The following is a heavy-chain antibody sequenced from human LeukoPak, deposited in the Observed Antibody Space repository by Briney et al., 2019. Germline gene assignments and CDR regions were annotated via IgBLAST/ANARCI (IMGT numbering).Heavy chain of an antibody. Sequence: GGSLRLSCAASGFTFSSYAMHWVRQAPGKGLEWVAVMSYDGSNKYYADSVKGRFTISRDNSKNTLYLQMNSLRAEDTAVYYCARELTLRFGELLRDAFDIWGQGTMVTVS. CDR1: GFTFSSYA. CDR2: MSYDGSNK. CDR3: ARELTLRFGELLRDAFDI. V-gene: IGHV3-30*04. D-gene: IGHD3-10*01. J-gene: IGHJ3*02.